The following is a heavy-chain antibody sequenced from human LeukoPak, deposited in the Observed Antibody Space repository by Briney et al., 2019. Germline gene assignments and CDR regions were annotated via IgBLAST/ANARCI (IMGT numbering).Heavy chain of an antibody. CDR1: GFTFSAFW. CDR3: ARDLVHDTSGYYSDY. D-gene: IGHD3-22*01. J-gene: IGHJ4*02. V-gene: IGHV3-74*01. Sequence: GGSLRLSCAASGFTFSAFWMHWVRQAPGKGLVWVSRINSDDSRTTYADSVKGRFTISRDNAKNTLYLQMNSLRAEDTAVYHCARDLVHDTSGYYSDYWGQGTLVTVSS. CDR2: INSDDSRT.